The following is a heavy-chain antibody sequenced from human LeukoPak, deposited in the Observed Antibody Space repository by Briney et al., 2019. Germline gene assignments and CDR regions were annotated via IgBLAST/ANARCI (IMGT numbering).Heavy chain of an antibody. CDR1: GYTFTSYG. Sequence: ASVKVSCKASGYTFTSYGISWVRQAPGQGLEWMGRIIPILGIANYAQKFQGRVTITADKSTSTAYMELSSLRSEDTAVYYCARGARGLRGYSTLDYWGQGTLVTVSS. CDR2: IIPILGIA. J-gene: IGHJ4*02. D-gene: IGHD5-18*01. CDR3: ARGARGLRGYSTLDY. V-gene: IGHV1-69*04.